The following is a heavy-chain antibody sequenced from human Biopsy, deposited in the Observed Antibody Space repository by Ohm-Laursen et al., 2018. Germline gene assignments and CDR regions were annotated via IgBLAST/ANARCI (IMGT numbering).Heavy chain of an antibody. J-gene: IGHJ5*02. V-gene: IGHV1-69*13. CDR2: IIGIFRTA. CDR1: GYTFTTYY. Sequence: ASVKVSCNASGYTFTTYYIHWVRQAPGQGLEWMGGIIGIFRTAHYAQKFQGRVTITADEFMSTAYMELSSLRSEDTAVYYCARGGGYNWNNGWFDPWGQGTLVTVSS. D-gene: IGHD1/OR15-1a*01. CDR3: ARGGGYNWNNGWFDP.